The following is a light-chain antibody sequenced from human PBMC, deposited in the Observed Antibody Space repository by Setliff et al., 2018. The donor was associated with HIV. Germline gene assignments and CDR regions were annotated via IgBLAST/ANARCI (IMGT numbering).Light chain of an antibody. CDR3: CSYAGSSTPYV. CDR1: SSDVGTYNL. V-gene: IGLV2-23*02. Sequence: SALTQPASVSGSPGQSITISRTGTSSDVGTYNLVSWYQQHPGKAPKLMIYEVSKRPSGVSNRFSGSKSANAASLAISGLQADDEADYYCCSYAGSSTPYVFGTGTKVTVL. J-gene: IGLJ1*01. CDR2: EVS.